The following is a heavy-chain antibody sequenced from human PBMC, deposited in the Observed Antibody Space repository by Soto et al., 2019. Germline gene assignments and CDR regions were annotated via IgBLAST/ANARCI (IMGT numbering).Heavy chain of an antibody. CDR1: GFTFSSYG. D-gene: IGHD6-6*01. Sequence: HPGGSLRLSCAASGFTFSSYGMHWVRQAPGKGLEWVAVIWYDGSNKYYADSVKGRFTISRDNSKNTLYLQMSSLRDEDTAVYYCARPVPRHDAFDIWGQGTMVTVSS. J-gene: IGHJ3*02. CDR2: IWYDGSNK. CDR3: ARPVPRHDAFDI. V-gene: IGHV3-33*01.